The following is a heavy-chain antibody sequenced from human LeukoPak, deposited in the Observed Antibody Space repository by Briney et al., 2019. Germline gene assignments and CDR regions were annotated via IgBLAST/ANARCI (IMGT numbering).Heavy chain of an antibody. D-gene: IGHD2-2*01. CDR1: GYTFTSYG. V-gene: IGHV1-18*01. CDR3: ARDDPYCSSTSCYLLSAWFDP. Sequence: ASVKVSCKASGYTFTSYGISWVRQAPGQGLEWMGWISAYNGNTNYAQKLQGRVTMTTDTSTSTAYMELRSLRSDDTAAYYCARDDPYCSSTSCYLLSAWFDPWGQGTLVTVSS. J-gene: IGHJ5*02. CDR2: ISAYNGNT.